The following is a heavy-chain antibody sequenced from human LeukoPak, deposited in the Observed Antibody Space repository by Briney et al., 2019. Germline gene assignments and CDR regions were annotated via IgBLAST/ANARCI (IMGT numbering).Heavy chain of an antibody. Sequence: GASVKVSCKASGYTFNKHGISWVRQAPGQGLEWIGWISCYNGDTHYAQKFQGRVTMTTDTSTTTAYMELRSLRSDDTALYYCARDPTNTSGRYAFFDYWGQGTLVTVSS. V-gene: IGHV1-18*01. J-gene: IGHJ4*02. CDR1: GYTFNKHG. CDR3: ARDPTNTSGRYAFFDY. CDR2: ISCYNGDT. D-gene: IGHD6-19*01.